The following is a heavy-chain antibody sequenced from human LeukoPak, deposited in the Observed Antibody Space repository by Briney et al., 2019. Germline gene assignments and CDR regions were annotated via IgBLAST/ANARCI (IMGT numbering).Heavy chain of an antibody. V-gene: IGHV4-34*01. D-gene: IGHD3-10*01. CDR2: INHSGST. CDR3: ARGEGQYGSGSYSYYFDY. CDR1: GGSFSGYY. J-gene: IGHJ4*02. Sequence: SETLSLTCAVYGGSFSGYYWSWIRQPPGKGLEWIGEINHSGSTNYNPSLKSRVTISVDTSKNQFSLKLSSVTAADTAVYYCARGEGQYGSGSYSYYFDYWGQGTLVTVPS.